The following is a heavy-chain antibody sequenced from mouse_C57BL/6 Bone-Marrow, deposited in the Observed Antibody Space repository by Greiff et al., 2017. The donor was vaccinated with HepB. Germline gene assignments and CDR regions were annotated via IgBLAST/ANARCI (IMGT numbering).Heavy chain of an antibody. D-gene: IGHD1-1*01. CDR2: ISYSGST. CDR3: AREGGSSYGYFDY. J-gene: IGHJ2*01. CDR1: GYSITSGYD. Sequence: EVQVVESGPGMVKPSQSLSLTCTVTGYSITSGYDWHWIRHFPGNKLEWMGYISYSGSTNYNPSLKSRISITHDTSKNHFFLKLNSVTTEDTATYYCAREGGSSYGYFDYWGQGTTLTVSS. V-gene: IGHV3-1*01.